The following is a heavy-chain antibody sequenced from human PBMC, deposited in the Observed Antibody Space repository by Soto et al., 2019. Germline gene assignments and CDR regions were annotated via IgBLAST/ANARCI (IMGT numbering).Heavy chain of an antibody. CDR3: ARDFWSGYYEDWFDP. Sequence: PSLTCTVSGGSISSYYWSWIRQPAGKGLEWIGRIYTSGSTNYNPSLKSRVTMSVDTSKNQFSLKLSSVTAADTAVYYCARDFWSGYYEDWFDPWGQGTLGTVSS. V-gene: IGHV4-4*07. CDR2: IYTSGST. D-gene: IGHD3-3*01. CDR1: GGSISSYY. J-gene: IGHJ5*02.